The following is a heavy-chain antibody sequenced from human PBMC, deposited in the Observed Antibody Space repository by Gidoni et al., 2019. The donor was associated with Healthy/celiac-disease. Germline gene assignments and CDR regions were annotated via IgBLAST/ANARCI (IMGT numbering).Heavy chain of an antibody. Sequence: QVQLVESGGGVVQPGRSLRLSCAASGFTFRSYGMHWVRQAPGKGLEWVAVIWYDGSNKYYADSVKGRFTISRDNSKNTLYLQMNSLRAEDTAVYYCARGSLPPRAFDIWGQGTMVTVSS. V-gene: IGHV3-33*01. CDR2: IWYDGSNK. CDR1: GFTFRSYG. J-gene: IGHJ3*02. CDR3: ARGSLPPRAFDI.